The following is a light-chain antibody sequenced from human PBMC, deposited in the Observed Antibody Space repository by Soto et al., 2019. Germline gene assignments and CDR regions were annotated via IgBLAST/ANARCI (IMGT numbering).Light chain of an antibody. CDR2: TTF. CDR1: QTISDY. CDR3: QQTYDTPYT. V-gene: IGKV1-39*01. Sequence: DIQMTQSPSSLSAYVGDRVTITCRASQTISDYVNWYQQKPGKAPKLLIYTTFSLQSGVPSRFSGSGSGTDFTLTVSSLQPEDFATYYCQQTYDTPYTFGQGTKLEIK. J-gene: IGKJ2*01.